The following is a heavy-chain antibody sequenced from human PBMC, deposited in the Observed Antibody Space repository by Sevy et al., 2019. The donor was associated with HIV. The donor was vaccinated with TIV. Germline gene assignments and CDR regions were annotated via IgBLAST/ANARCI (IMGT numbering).Heavy chain of an antibody. CDR1: KFTFTIYA. D-gene: IGHD6-6*01. Sequence: GGSLRLSCAASKFTFTIYAMSWVRQAPGKGLEWVSAISGSGGSTYYADSVKGRFTISRDNSKNTLVLQMNSLRAEDTALYYCAKGRIPSIGTLGPFDSWGQGTLVTVSS. CDR3: AKGRIPSIGTLGPFDS. CDR2: ISGSGGST. J-gene: IGHJ4*02. V-gene: IGHV3-23*01.